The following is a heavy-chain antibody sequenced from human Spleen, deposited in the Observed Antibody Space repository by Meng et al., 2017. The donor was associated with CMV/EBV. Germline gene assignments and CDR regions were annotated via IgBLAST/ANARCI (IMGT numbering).Heavy chain of an antibody. V-gene: IGHV4-34*01. Sequence: QLWLPLWGSGLLMASESLSLACAVYGGSFNGYCWRWIRQDPGKGLEWIGGINHSGTTNYNPALKRRVTISVDTSKNQYSLKLSPGTAADTAVYYCASRQISSGGSAWGQGTLVTVSS. CDR2: INHSGTT. CDR3: ASRQISSGGSA. J-gene: IGHJ5*02. D-gene: IGHD2-15*01. CDR1: GGSFNGYC.